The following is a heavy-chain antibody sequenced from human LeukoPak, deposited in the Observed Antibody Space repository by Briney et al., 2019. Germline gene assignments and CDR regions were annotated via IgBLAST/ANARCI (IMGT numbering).Heavy chain of an antibody. CDR1: GFTVSNSY. J-gene: IGHJ4*02. CDR3: AREGGLTEGGFDY. CDR2: IYTGSLS. V-gene: IGHV3-53*01. Sequence: GGSLRLSCAASGFTVSNSYMSWVRQAPGKGLEWVSVIYTGSLSYYTDSVKGRFTISRDKSNNTLYLQMNSLRDEDTAIYYCAREGGLTEGGFDYWGQGTLVTVS. D-gene: IGHD1-14*01.